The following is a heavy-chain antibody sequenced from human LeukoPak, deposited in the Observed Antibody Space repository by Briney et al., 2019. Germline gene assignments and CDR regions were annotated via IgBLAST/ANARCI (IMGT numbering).Heavy chain of an antibody. CDR2: INPNSGGT. J-gene: IGHJ6*03. D-gene: IGHD2-2*01. Sequence: ASVKVSCKASGYTFTGYYMHWVRQAPGQGLEWMGWINPNSGGTNYAQKFQGRVTMTRDTSISTAYMELSRLRSDDTAVYYCSPLGYCSSTSCYDYYMDVWGKGTTVTVSS. CDR1: GYTFTGYY. V-gene: IGHV1-2*02. CDR3: SPLGYCSSTSCYDYYMDV.